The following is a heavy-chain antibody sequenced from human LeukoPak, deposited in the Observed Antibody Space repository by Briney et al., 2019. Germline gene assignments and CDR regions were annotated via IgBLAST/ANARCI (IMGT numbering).Heavy chain of an antibody. CDR3: ARHEYSGSYYGLSWFDP. V-gene: IGHV4-39*01. Sequence: SETLSLTCTVSGGSISSSGYYWGWIRQPQGKGLEWIASIYYSGSTYYNPSLKSRVTISVDTSKNQLSLKLSSLTAADTAVYYCARHEYSGSYYGLSWFDPWGQGTLVTVTS. J-gene: IGHJ5*02. D-gene: IGHD1-26*01. CDR2: IYYSGST. CDR1: GGSISSSGYY.